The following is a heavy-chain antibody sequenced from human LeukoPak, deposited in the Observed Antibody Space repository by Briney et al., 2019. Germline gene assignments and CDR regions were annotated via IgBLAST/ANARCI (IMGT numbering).Heavy chain of an antibody. J-gene: IGHJ4*02. CDR2: FDPEDGET. CDR1: GYTLTELS. Sequence: GASVKVSCKVSGYTLTELSMHWVRQAPGKGLDWMGGFDPEDGETIYAQKFQGRVTMTEDTSTDTAYMELSSLRSEDTAVYYCATFLYSSSWYVLLFDYWGQGTLVTVSS. V-gene: IGHV1-24*01. CDR3: ATFLYSSSWYVLLFDY. D-gene: IGHD6-13*01.